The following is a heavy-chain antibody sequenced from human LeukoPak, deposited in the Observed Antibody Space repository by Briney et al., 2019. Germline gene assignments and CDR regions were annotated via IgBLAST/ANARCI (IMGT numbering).Heavy chain of an antibody. CDR3: ARERASAGPHFEH. CDR1: GGSISTYY. Sequence: SETLSLTCPVSGGSISTYYWSWIRQPPGKGLEWIGYNYNRGTTNYNPSLKSRVTISVDRSKNQFSLSLTSVTAADTAVYCCARERASAGPHFEHWGRGILVTVSS. D-gene: IGHD6-13*01. CDR2: NYNRGTT. V-gene: IGHV4-59*01. J-gene: IGHJ4*02.